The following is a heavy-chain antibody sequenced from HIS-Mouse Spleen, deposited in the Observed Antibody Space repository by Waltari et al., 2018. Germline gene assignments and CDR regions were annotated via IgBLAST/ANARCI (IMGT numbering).Heavy chain of an antibody. CDR3: ARGLAARFDY. CDR1: GGPISSSSYY. Sequence: QLQLQESGPGLVKPSETLSLTCTVSGGPISSSSYYWGWIRQPPGKGLELIGSIYYSGWTYYNPSLRSQVAISVDTSKNQFSLKLSSVTAADTAVYYCARGLAARFDYWGQGTLVTDSS. J-gene: IGHJ4*02. V-gene: IGHV4-39*07. CDR2: IYYSGWT. D-gene: IGHD6-6*01.